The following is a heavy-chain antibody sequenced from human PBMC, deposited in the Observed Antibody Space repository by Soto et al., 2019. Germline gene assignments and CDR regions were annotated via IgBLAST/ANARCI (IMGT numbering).Heavy chain of an antibody. CDR3: ARGVRTTVTTWTYDY. CDR1: GYTFTSYD. Sequence: ASVKVSCKASGYTFTSYDINWVRQATGQGLEWMGWMNPNSGNTGYAQKFQGRVTMTRNTSINTAYMELSSLRSEDTAVFYCARGVRTTVTTWTYDYWGQGTLVTVSS. J-gene: IGHJ4*02. V-gene: IGHV1-8*01. CDR2: MNPNSGNT. D-gene: IGHD4-17*01.